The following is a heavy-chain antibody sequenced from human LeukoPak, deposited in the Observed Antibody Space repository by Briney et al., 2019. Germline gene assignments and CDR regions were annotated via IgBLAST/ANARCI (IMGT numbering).Heavy chain of an antibody. CDR3: ARASVGVEDAFDI. V-gene: IGHV1-46*01. CDR1: GYTFTSYY. D-gene: IGHD1-26*01. CDR2: INPSGGST. J-gene: IGHJ3*02. Sequence: ASVKVSCKASGYTFTSYYMHWVRQAPGQGLEWMGMINPSGGSTSYTQKFQGRVTMTRDTSTSTVYMELSSLRSEDTAVYYCARASVGVEDAFDIWGQGTMVTVSS.